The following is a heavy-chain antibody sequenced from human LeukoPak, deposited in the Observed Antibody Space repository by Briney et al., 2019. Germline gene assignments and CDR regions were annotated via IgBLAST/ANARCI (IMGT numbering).Heavy chain of an antibody. CDR2: INHSGST. CDR3: ARGVPTYYYGSGSYLGNDY. CDR1: GGSFSGYY. V-gene: IGHV4-34*01. J-gene: IGHJ4*02. Sequence: SETLSLTCAVYGGSFSGYYWSWIRQPPGKGLEWIGEINHSGSTNYNPSLKSRLTISLDTSKNQFSLKLSSVTAADTAMYYCARGVPTYYYGSGSYLGNDYWGQGTLVTVSS. D-gene: IGHD3-10*01.